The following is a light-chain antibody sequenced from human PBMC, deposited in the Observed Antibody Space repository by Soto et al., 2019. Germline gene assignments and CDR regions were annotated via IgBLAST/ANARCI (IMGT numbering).Light chain of an antibody. CDR1: QSVSGY. Sequence: IVLTQSRGTLSLSPGERATLSCRASQSVSGYLAWYQQKPGQAPRLLIYGASNRATGIPDRFSGSGSGTDFTLAISRLEPEDFAVYYCQQYDSSPYTFGQGTKLEIK. CDR2: GAS. J-gene: IGKJ2*01. CDR3: QQYDSSPYT. V-gene: IGKV3-20*01.